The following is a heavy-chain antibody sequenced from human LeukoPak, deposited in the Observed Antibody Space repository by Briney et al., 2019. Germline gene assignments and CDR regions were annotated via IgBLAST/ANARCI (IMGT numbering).Heavy chain of an antibody. D-gene: IGHD6-19*01. J-gene: IGHJ4*02. CDR2: IDGSGNT. CDR1: GASISSYY. V-gene: IGHV4-4*07. Sequence: SETLSLTCTVSGASISSYYWSWIRQPAGEGLEWIGRIDGSGNTNYNPSLKSRISVPVDTSKNQVSLKLSYVTAADTAVYYCARDGGSGWFDYWGQGTLVTVSS. CDR3: ARDGGSGWFDY.